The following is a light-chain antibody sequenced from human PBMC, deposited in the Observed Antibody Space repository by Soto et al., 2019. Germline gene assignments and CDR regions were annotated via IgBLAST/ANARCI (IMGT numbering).Light chain of an antibody. CDR3: QQSYSIPWT. CDR2: AAS. J-gene: IGKJ1*01. V-gene: IGKV1-39*01. Sequence: DIQMTQSPSSLSASVGDRVTITCRASQSISSYLNWYQQKPGKAPNLLIYAASNLQSGVPSRFSGSGSGTDFTLTISSLQPEDFATYYCQQSYSIPWTFGQGTKVDIK. CDR1: QSISSY.